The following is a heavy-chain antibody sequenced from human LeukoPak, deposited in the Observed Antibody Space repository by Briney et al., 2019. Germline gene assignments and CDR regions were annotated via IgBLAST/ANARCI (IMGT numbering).Heavy chain of an antibody. J-gene: IGHJ4*02. CDR1: GYTFTSSG. CDR2: ISAYKGNT. V-gene: IGHV1-18*01. CDR3: ARGSPPRRNYDSRGYYSYYFDY. Sequence: ASVKVSCKASGYTFTSSGISWVRQAPGQGLEWMGWISAYKGNTNYAQKLQSRVTMTTDTSTSTAYMELRSLRSDDTAVYYCARGSPPRRNYDSRGYYSYYFDYWGQGTLVTVSS. D-gene: IGHD3-22*01.